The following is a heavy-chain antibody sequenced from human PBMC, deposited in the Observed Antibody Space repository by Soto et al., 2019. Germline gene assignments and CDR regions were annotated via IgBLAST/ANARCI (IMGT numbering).Heavy chain of an antibody. CDR3: ARESIEVTGSYDN. D-gene: IGHD3-9*01. V-gene: IGHV3-48*03. CDR2: ISSRGETR. J-gene: IGHJ4*02. Sequence: PGGSLRLSCAASGFTFRTYEMNWVRQAPGKGLEWVSYISSRGETRYYADSVKGRFTISRDNAENSLYLQMNSLRADDTAVYYCARESIEVTGSYDNWGQGTLVTVSS. CDR1: GFTFRTYE.